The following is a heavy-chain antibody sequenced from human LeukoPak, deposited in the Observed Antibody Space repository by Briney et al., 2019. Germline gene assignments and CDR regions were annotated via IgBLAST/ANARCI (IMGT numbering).Heavy chain of an antibody. J-gene: IGHJ5*02. D-gene: IGHD2-2*01. V-gene: IGHV3-7*01. CDR3: ARVIVVVPAAMDESWFDP. CDR2: IKQDGSEK. CDR1: GFIFSSYW. Sequence: PGGPLRLSCAASGFIFSSYWMSWVRQAPGKGLEWVANIKQDGSEKYYVDSVKGRFTTSRDNAKNSLYLQMNSLRAEDTAVYYCARVIVVVPAAMDESWFDPWGQGTLVTVSS.